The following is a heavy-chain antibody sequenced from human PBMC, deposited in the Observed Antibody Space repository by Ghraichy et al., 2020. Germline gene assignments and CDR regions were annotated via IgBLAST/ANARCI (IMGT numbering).Heavy chain of an antibody. CDR3: ARGTLLVVPAAIRNCWFDP. V-gene: IGHV3-7*03. Sequence: LSLTCAASGFTFSSYWMSWVRQAPGKGLEWVANIKQDGSEKYYVDSVKGRFTISRDNAKNSLYLQMNSLRAEDTAVYYCARGTLLVVPAAIRNCWFDPWGQGTLVTVSS. CDR2: IKQDGSEK. CDR1: GFTFSSYW. D-gene: IGHD2-2*01. J-gene: IGHJ5*02.